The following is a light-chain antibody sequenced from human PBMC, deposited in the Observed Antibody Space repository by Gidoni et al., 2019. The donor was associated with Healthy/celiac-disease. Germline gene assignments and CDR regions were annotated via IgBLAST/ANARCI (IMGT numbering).Light chain of an antibody. Sequence: QSVLTQPPSVSGAPGQRVTIPCTGSSSNIGAGYDVHWYQQLPGTAPKLLIYGNSNRPSGVPDRFSGSKSGTSASLAITGLQAEDEAEYYCQSYDSSLSGFYVFGTGTKVTVL. V-gene: IGLV1-40*01. CDR2: GNS. CDR1: SSNIGAGYD. J-gene: IGLJ1*01. CDR3: QSYDSSLSGFYV.